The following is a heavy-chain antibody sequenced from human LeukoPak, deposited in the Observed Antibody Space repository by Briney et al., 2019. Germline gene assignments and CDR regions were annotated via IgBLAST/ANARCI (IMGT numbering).Heavy chain of an antibody. D-gene: IGHD3-22*01. CDR2: IYSDGNT. CDR1: GFTVSSNY. Sequence: PGGSLRLSCAASGFTVSSNYMNWVRRAPGKGLEWVSAIYSDGNTYYADSVKGRFTISRDNAKNSLYLQMNSLRAEDTAVYYCARDLTYDSSGYYLPDAFDIWGQGTMVTVSS. V-gene: IGHV3-53*01. CDR3: ARDLTYDSSGYYLPDAFDI. J-gene: IGHJ3*02.